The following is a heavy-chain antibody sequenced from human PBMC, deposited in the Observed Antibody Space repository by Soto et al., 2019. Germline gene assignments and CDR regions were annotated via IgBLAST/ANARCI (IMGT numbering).Heavy chain of an antibody. J-gene: IGHJ4*02. CDR3: AKALGYSYGYPQNY. CDR1: GFSITSYA. V-gene: IGHV3-23*01. Sequence: SCEASGFSITSYAMSWVRQAPGKGLEWVSTIYGSGGSTYYVDSVKGRFTISRDNSKSTLFLQMTSLRAEDTAVYYCAKALGYSYGYPQNYWGQGTLVTVSS. D-gene: IGHD5-18*01. CDR2: IYGSGGST.